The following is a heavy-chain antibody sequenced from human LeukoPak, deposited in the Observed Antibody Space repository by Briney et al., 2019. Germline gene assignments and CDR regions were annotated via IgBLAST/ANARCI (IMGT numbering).Heavy chain of an antibody. CDR2: IIPIFGTA. CDR1: GGTFSSYA. CDR3: ARVSGTAATLYYFDY. Sequence: ASVKVSCKASGGTFSSYAISWVRQAPGQGLEWMGGIIPIFGTANYAQKFQGRVTITTDESTSTAYMELSSLRSEDTAVYYCARVSGTAATLYYFDYWGQGTLVTVSS. D-gene: IGHD1-7*01. J-gene: IGHJ4*02. V-gene: IGHV1-69*05.